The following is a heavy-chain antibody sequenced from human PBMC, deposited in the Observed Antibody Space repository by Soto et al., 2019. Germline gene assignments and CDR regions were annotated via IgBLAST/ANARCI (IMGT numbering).Heavy chain of an antibody. CDR1: GGSISIGGYY. Sequence: QVQLQESGPGLVKPSQTLSLTCTVSGGSISIGGYYWSWIRQHPGKGLGSIGYIYYSGSTYYNPSLKSRVTISVDTSKNQFSLKLSSVTAADTAVYYCARVAPYFRYYDFWSGYFDYWGQGTLVTVSS. D-gene: IGHD3-3*01. CDR2: IYYSGST. J-gene: IGHJ4*02. V-gene: IGHV4-31*03. CDR3: ARVAPYFRYYDFWSGYFDY.